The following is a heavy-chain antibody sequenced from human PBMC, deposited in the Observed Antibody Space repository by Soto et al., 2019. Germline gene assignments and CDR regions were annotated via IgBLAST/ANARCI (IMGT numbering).Heavy chain of an antibody. CDR3: AVAAQPYYFDY. Sequence: QVQLVQSGAEVKKPGASVKVSCKASGYTFTSYGISWVRQAPGQGLEWMGWISASNGNTNYAQTLQGRVTLTTDPSTSTAYMELRSLRSDDTAVYYCAVAAQPYYFDYWGQGTLVTVSS. V-gene: IGHV1-18*01. CDR2: ISASNGNT. J-gene: IGHJ4*02. D-gene: IGHD2-15*01. CDR1: GYTFTSYG.